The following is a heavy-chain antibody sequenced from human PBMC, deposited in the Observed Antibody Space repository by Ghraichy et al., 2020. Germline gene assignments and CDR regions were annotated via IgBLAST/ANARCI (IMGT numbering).Heavy chain of an antibody. CDR3: AKDIDGKNYDYIWGSYHYYFDY. V-gene: IGHV3-43*01. J-gene: IGHJ4*02. D-gene: IGHD3-16*02. Sequence: GESLNISCAASGFTFDDYTMHWVRQAPGKGLEWVSLISWDGGSTYYADSVKGRFTISRDNSKNSLYLQMNSLRTEDTALYYCAKDIDGKNYDYIWGSYHYYFDYWGQGTLVTVSS. CDR2: ISWDGGST. CDR1: GFTFDDYT.